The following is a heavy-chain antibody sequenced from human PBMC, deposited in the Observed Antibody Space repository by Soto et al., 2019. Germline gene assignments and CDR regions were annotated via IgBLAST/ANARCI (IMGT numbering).Heavy chain of an antibody. Sequence: SETLSLTCTVSGGSISSSSYYWGWIRQPPGKGLEWIGSIYYSGSTYYNPSLKSRVTISVDTSKNQFSLKLSSVTAADTAVYYCARHATIIGAFMDVWGQGTTVTVSS. J-gene: IGHJ6*02. CDR1: GGSISSSSYY. CDR2: IYYSGST. CDR3: ARHATIIGAFMDV. D-gene: IGHD5-12*01. V-gene: IGHV4-39*01.